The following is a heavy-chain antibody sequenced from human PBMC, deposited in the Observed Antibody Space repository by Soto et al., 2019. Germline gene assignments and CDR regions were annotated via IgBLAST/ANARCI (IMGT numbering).Heavy chain of an antibody. V-gene: IGHV4-34*01. D-gene: IGHD6-13*01. CDR1: GGSFSGYY. CDR2: INHSGST. J-gene: IGHJ6*02. Sequence: QVQLQQWGAGLLKPSETLSLTCAVYGGSFSGYYWSWIRQPPGKGLEWIGEINHSGSTNYNPSLKSRVTKSVDTSKNQFSQKMRSVSAADAAVYYCARAGIAAAGQRDYGMDVWGQGTTVTVSS. CDR3: ARAGIAAAGQRDYGMDV.